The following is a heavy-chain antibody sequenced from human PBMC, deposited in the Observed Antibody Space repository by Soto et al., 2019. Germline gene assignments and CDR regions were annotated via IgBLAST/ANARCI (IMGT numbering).Heavy chain of an antibody. CDR3: AGDYYDSIY. CDR1: GFTFSSYS. D-gene: IGHD3-22*01. V-gene: IGHV3-21*01. CDR2: ISSSSSYI. Sequence: EVQRVESGGGLVQPGGSLRLSCAASGFTFSSYSMNWVRQAPGKGLEWVSSISSSSSYIYYADSGKGRFTISRDNAKNSLYLQLNSRRAEDTAVYYCAGDYYDSIYWGQGTLVTVSS. J-gene: IGHJ4*02.